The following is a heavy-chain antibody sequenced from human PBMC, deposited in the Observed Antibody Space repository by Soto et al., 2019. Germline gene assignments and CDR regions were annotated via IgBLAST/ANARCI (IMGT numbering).Heavy chain of an antibody. CDR2: IYSGGST. CDR3: AKTLGAAGEY. V-gene: IGHV3-53*01. Sequence: EVQLVESGGGLIQPRGSLRLSCAASGFTVSSDYMSWVRQAPGKGLEWVSLIYSGGSTYYADSVKGRFTISRDNSKNTVYLQMNSLRADDTAVYYCAKTLGAAGEYWGQGTLVTVSS. J-gene: IGHJ4*02. CDR1: GFTVSSDY. D-gene: IGHD6-13*01.